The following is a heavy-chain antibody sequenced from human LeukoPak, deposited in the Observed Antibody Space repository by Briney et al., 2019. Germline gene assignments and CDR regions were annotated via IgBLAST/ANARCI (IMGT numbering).Heavy chain of an antibody. Sequence: GGSLRLSCAASGFTFGSYSMNWVRQAPGKGLEWVSYISSSSSTIHYADSVKGRFTISRDNSKNSLYLQMNSLGADDTALYFCAKGGYDPDYYFDYWGQGTLVTVSS. V-gene: IGHV3-48*04. CDR3: AKGGYDPDYYFDY. J-gene: IGHJ4*02. D-gene: IGHD3-16*01. CDR2: ISSSSSTI. CDR1: GFTFGSYS.